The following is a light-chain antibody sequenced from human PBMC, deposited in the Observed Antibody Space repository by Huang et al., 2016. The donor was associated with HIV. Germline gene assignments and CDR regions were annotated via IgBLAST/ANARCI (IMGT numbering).Light chain of an antibody. CDR2: AAS. V-gene: IGKV1-9*01. CDR3: QQLDSYPLT. Sequence: IQLTQSPSSLSASVGDRVTITCRASQGINNYLAWYQQKAGKAPKLLIYAASSLQSGAQSRFSGSASGTDFTLTINTLQPEDSATYYCQQLDSYPLTFGGGTKVEIK. J-gene: IGKJ4*01. CDR1: QGINNY.